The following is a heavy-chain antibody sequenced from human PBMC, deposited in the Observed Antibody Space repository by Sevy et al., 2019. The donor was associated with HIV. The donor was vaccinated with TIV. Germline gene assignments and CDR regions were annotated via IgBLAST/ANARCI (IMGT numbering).Heavy chain of an antibody. J-gene: IGHJ6*03. Sequence: ASVKVSCKASGYTFTGYYMHWVRQAPGQGLEWMGWINPNRGGTNYAQKFQGRVTMTRDTSISTAYMELSRLRSDDTAVYYCARVNPTYYYDSSGYSRDYYYYYYMDVWGKGTTVTVSS. CDR3: ARVNPTYYYDSSGYSRDYYYYYYMDV. V-gene: IGHV1-2*02. CDR1: GYTFTGYY. D-gene: IGHD3-22*01. CDR2: INPNRGGT.